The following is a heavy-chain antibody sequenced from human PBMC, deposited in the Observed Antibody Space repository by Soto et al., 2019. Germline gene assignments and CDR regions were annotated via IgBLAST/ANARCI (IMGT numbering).Heavy chain of an antibody. D-gene: IGHD3-9*01. Sequence: PXGSLRLSCAASGFTFSSYAMHWVRQAPGKGLEYVSAISSNGGSTYYADSVKGRFTISRDNSKNTLYLQMGSLRAEDMAVYYCARGRRYGTGYYYGMDVWGQGTTVTVSS. V-gene: IGHV3-64*02. CDR1: GFTFSSYA. CDR3: ARGRRYGTGYYYGMDV. CDR2: ISSNGGST. J-gene: IGHJ6*02.